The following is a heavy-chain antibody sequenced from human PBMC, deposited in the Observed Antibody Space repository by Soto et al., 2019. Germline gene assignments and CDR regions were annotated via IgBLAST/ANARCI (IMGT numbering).Heavy chain of an antibody. CDR3: ARVTFTPNWFDS. CDR2: VYDRGSI. Sequence: SETLSLTCNVSGDSISSPDYYWSWIRQAPGKGLELIGYVYDRGSIYYTPSFESRVSISIDTSKNQFSLRLTSVTAADSAVYFCARVTFTPNWFDSWGQGSLVTVSS. D-gene: IGHD3-16*01. J-gene: IGHJ5*01. V-gene: IGHV4-30-4*01. CDR1: GDSISSPDYY.